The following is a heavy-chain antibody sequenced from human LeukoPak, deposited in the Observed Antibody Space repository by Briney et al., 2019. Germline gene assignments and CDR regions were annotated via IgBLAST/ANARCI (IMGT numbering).Heavy chain of an antibody. J-gene: IGHJ4*02. Sequence: GGSLGLSCAASGFTFSSYGMHWVRQAPGKGLEWVSVIYSGGSTYYADSVKGRFTISRDNSKNTLYLQMNSLRAEDTAVYYCARVRDPPQYYFDYWGQGTLATVSS. CDR3: ARVRDPPQYYFDY. D-gene: IGHD5-24*01. CDR2: IYSGGST. CDR1: GFTFSSYG. V-gene: IGHV3-NL1*01.